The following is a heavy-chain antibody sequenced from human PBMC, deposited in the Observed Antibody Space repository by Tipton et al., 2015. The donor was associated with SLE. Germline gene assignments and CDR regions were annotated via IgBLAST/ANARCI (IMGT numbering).Heavy chain of an antibody. J-gene: IGHJ2*01. D-gene: IGHD1-26*01. V-gene: IGHV4-38-2*01. CDR1: NYSIRSAYY. CDR3: AREVGVTTDRWYFDL. Sequence: TLSLTCVVSNYSIRSAYYLGWIRQPPGKGLEWIASIYHRGSTYYNLSLKNRVTILIDTSKNQFSLKLNSVTAADTALYYCAREVGVTTDRWYFDLWGRGTLVTVSS. CDR2: IYHRGST.